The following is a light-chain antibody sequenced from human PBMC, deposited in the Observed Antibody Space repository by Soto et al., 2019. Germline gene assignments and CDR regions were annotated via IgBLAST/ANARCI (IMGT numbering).Light chain of an antibody. CDR1: SSDVGAYNY. CDR3: SSFTSSSTRV. J-gene: IGLJ1*01. CDR2: DVS. Sequence: QSALTQAASLSVSPGQSITISCTRTSSDVGAYNYVSWYQQHPGKAPKLIIYDVSNRPSGVSNRFSGSKSGNTASLTISALQAEDEADYYCSSFTSSSTRVFGTGTKVTVL. V-gene: IGLV2-14*01.